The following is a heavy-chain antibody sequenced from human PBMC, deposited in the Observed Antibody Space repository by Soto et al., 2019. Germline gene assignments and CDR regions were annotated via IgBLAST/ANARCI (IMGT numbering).Heavy chain of an antibody. J-gene: IGHJ3*02. CDR3: ASSPMTTVTNAAFDI. CDR1: GYTFTSYG. CDR2: ISAYNGNT. D-gene: IGHD4-17*01. V-gene: IGHV1-18*01. Sequence: ALVKVSCKASGYTFTSYGKKWVRQAPGQGLEWMGWISAYNGNTNYAQKLQGRVTMTTDTSTSTAYMELRSLRSDDTAVYYCASSPMTTVTNAAFDIWGQGTMVTVSS.